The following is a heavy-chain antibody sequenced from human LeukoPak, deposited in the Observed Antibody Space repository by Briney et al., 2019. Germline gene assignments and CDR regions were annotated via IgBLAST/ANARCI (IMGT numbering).Heavy chain of an antibody. V-gene: IGHV3-20*04. J-gene: IGHJ4*02. D-gene: IGHD1-26*01. CDR2: INWNGGST. CDR1: GFTFDDYG. CDR3: ARGTLGATTLPLDY. Sequence: GGSLRLSCAASGFTFDDYGMSWVRQAPGKGLEWVSGINWNGGSTGYADSVKGRFTISRDNAKNSLYLQMNSLRAEDTALYYCARGTLGATTLPLDYWGQGTLVTVSS.